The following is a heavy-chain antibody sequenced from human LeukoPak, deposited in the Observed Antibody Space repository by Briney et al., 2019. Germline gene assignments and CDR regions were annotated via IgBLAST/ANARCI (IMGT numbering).Heavy chain of an antibody. D-gene: IGHD2-2*01. CDR2: INSDGRTT. CDR1: GFIFSSFW. CDR3: ARDSGTSSWYYFDY. J-gene: IGHJ4*02. Sequence: PGGSLRLSCAASGFIFSSFWMHWVRQVPGKGLVWVSHINSDGRTTDYADSVRGRFTISRDNAKNTLYLQMDSLRGEDTAVYYCARDSGTSSWYYFDYWGQGTLVTVSS. V-gene: IGHV3-74*01.